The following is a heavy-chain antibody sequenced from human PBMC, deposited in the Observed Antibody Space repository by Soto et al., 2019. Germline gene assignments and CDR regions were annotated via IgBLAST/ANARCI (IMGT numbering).Heavy chain of an antibody. Sequence: QVQLVQSGAEVKKPGSSVKVSCKASGGTFRNLAINWVRQAPGQGLEWMGGFIPIIGGGINAQKFQGRVTISSDESTSTAYMELISLKSEDTAMYFCARRSVSHSNAFDFWGQGTMVTVSS. CDR2: FIPIIGGG. D-gene: IGHD2-15*01. CDR1: GGTFRNLA. J-gene: IGHJ3*01. CDR3: ARRSVSHSNAFDF. V-gene: IGHV1-69*01.